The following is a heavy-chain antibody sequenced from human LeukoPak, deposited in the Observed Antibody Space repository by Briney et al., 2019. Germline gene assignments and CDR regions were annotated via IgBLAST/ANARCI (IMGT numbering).Heavy chain of an antibody. CDR1: GFSFSIYV. D-gene: IGHD2-21*02. Sequence: GSLRLSCAASGFSFSIYVMSWIRQPPGKGLEWIGSIYYSGSTYYNPSLKSRVTISVDTSKNQFSLKLSSVTAADTAVYYCARVGGEGVTYPWGQGTLVTVSS. CDR3: ARVGGEGVTYP. J-gene: IGHJ4*02. V-gene: IGHV4-39*07. CDR2: IYYSGST.